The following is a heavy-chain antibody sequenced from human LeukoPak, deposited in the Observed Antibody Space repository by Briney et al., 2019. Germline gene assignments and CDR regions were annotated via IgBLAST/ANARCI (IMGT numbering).Heavy chain of an antibody. CDR1: GYSFTTYW. Sequence: GESLKISCKGSGYSFTTYWIGWVRQMPGKGLEWMGTIYPGDSDTRYSPSFQGQVTISADKSISTAYLQWSSLKASDTAMYYCARPTTVVTLDFDYWGRGTLVTVSS. D-gene: IGHD4-23*01. CDR2: IYPGDSDT. J-gene: IGHJ4*02. V-gene: IGHV5-51*01. CDR3: ARPTTVVTLDFDY.